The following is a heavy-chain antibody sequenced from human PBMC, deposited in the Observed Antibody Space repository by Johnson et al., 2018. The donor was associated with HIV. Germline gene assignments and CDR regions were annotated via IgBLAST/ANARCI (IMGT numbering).Heavy chain of an antibody. Sequence: VQLVESGGGLVQPGRSLRLSCAASGFTFDDYAMHWVRQAPGKGLEWVSGSSWNSGSIGYADSVKGRFTISRDNAKNSLYLQMNSLRAEDTALYYCAKDAEYFIGRNAFDIWGQGTMVTVSS. CDR2: SSWNSGSI. CDR3: AKDAEYFIGRNAFDI. J-gene: IGHJ3*02. D-gene: IGHD2/OR15-2a*01. V-gene: IGHV3-9*01. CDR1: GFTFDDYA.